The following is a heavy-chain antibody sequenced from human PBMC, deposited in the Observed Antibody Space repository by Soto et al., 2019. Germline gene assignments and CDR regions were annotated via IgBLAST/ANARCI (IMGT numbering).Heavy chain of an antibody. J-gene: IGHJ4*02. CDR2: IIPIFGTA. V-gene: IGHV1-69*13. D-gene: IGHD3-3*01. CDR1: GGTFSSYA. Sequence: SVKVSCKASGGTFSSYAISWVRQAPGQGLEWMGGIIPIFGTANYAQKFQGRVTITADESTSTAHMELSSLRSEDTAVYYCASDFGVVITPGYWGQGTLVTVSS. CDR3: ASDFGVVITPGY.